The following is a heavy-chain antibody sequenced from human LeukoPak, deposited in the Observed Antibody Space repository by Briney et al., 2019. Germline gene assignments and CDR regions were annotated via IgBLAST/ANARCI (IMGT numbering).Heavy chain of an antibody. Sequence: PSETLSLTCSVSGGSVSRGGYYWGGIRQPPGKGLEWIGTIYYSGSTYYDPSRKSRVTISVDTSKNQFSLNLNSVTAGDTAVYYCARGGTLMTMVNWGQGTLVTVSS. D-gene: IGHD4/OR15-4a*01. V-gene: IGHV4-39*07. J-gene: IGHJ4*02. CDR1: GGSVSRGGYY. CDR2: IYYSGST. CDR3: ARGGTLMTMVN.